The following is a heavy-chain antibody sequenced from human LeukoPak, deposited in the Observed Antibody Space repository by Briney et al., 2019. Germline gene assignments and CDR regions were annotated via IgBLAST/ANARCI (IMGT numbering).Heavy chain of an antibody. CDR3: ARLYSSGWYFDY. J-gene: IGHJ4*02. D-gene: IGHD6-19*01. CDR1: GGSVSSGSYY. V-gene: IGHV4-61*01. Sequence: SETLSLTCTVSGGSVSSGSYYWSWIRPPPGKGLEWIGYIYYSGSTNYNPSLKSRVTISVDTSKNQFSLKLSSVTAADTAVYYCARLYSSGWYFDYWGQGTLVTVSS. CDR2: IYYSGST.